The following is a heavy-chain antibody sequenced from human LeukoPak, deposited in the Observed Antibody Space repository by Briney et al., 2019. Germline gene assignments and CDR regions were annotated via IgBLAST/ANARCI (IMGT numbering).Heavy chain of an antibody. J-gene: IGHJ4*02. V-gene: IGHV3-30*02. CDR2: IRYDGSNK. CDR1: GFTFNIYG. CDR3: AKWERREDIVVVPAAI. Sequence: PGGSLRLSCAASGFTFNIYGMHWVRQAPGKGLEWVAFIRYDGSNKYYADSVKGRFTISRDNSKNTLYLQMNSLRAEDTAVYYCAKWERREDIVVVPAAIWGQGTLVTVSS. D-gene: IGHD2-2*01.